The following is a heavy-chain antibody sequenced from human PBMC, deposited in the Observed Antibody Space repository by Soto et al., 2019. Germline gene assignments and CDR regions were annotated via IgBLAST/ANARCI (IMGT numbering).Heavy chain of an antibody. CDR2: INPNSGGT. CDR3: ARDVGYCSGGSCYSADY. D-gene: IGHD2-15*01. V-gene: IGHV1-2*02. Sequence: QVQLVQSGAEVKKPGASVKVSCKASGYTFTGYYMHWVRQAPGQGLEWMGWINPNSGGTNYAQKFQGRVTMTRDTSISTAYMELSRLRSDDTAVYYCARDVGYCSGGSCYSADYWGQGTLVTVSS. CDR1: GYTFTGYY. J-gene: IGHJ4*02.